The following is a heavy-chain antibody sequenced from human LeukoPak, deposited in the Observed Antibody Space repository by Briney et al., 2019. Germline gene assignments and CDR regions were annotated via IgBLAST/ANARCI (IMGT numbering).Heavy chain of an antibody. J-gene: IGHJ4*02. CDR2: ISAYNGNT. CDR3: ARAGENYYDDY. D-gene: IGHD1-26*01. V-gene: IGHV1-18*01. CDR1: GYTFTNYG. Sequence: VSVKVSCKASGYTFTNYGINWVRQAPGQGLEWMGWISAYNGNTNYAQKLQGRVTMTTDTSTSTAYMELRSLRSDDTAVYYCARAGENYYDDYWGQGTLVTVSS.